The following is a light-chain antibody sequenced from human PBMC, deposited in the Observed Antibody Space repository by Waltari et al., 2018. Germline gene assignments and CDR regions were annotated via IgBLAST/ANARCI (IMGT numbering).Light chain of an antibody. J-gene: IGLJ2*01. CDR3: GTWDSTLNVVV. Sequence: QSVLTQPPPVSAAHGQGVPISCSGNTSNVGNDFVSWYQQPPGAAPKLLIHADIERPFGSPDRLSGSKSGTSATLDISILQTGDEADYYCGTWDSTLNVVVFGGGTKLTVL. CDR2: ADI. V-gene: IGLV1-51*01. CDR1: TSNVGNDF.